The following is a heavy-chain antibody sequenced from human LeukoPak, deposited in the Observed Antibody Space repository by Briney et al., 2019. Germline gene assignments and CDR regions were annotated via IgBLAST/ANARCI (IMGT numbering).Heavy chain of an antibody. CDR1: GFTFNTYA. CDR3: AKDGRYCSGGSCHDAFDI. D-gene: IGHD2-15*01. Sequence: GGSLRLSCAASGFTFNTYAMSWIRQAPGKGLEWISVMSGSGVTMSYADSVKGRFAISRDNSKNTLYLQMNSLRAEDTAVYYCAKDGRYCSGGSCHDAFDIWGQGTMVTVSS. CDR2: MSGSGVTM. V-gene: IGHV3-23*01. J-gene: IGHJ3*02.